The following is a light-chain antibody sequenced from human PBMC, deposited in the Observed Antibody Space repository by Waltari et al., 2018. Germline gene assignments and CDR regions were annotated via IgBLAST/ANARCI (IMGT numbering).Light chain of an antibody. V-gene: IGKV3-20*01. Sequence: EVVLTQSPGTLSLSPGERATLACRASQSVSSFLAWYQQKPGQAPRLLLYHASNRATGIPDRFSGSGSGTDFSLTISRLEPEDFAVYYCQNHERLPATFGQGTKVEI. CDR2: HAS. J-gene: IGKJ1*01. CDR1: QSVSSF. CDR3: QNHERLPAT.